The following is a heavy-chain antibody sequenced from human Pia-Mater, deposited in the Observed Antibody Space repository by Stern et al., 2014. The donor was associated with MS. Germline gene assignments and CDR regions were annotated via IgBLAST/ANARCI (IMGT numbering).Heavy chain of an antibody. V-gene: IGHV3-33*01. D-gene: IGHD6-13*01. CDR3: ARSSSPSPYYYYGMDV. CDR2: IWNDGSNK. CDR1: GFTFSSYG. Sequence: QMQLVQSGGGVVQPGRSLRLSCAASGFTFSSYGMHWVRQDPGKGLEWGAVIWNDGSNKYYADSVKCRFTSFRDNSKNTLYLQMNSLRAEDTAVYYCARSSSPSPYYYYGMDVWGQGTTVTVSS. J-gene: IGHJ6*02.